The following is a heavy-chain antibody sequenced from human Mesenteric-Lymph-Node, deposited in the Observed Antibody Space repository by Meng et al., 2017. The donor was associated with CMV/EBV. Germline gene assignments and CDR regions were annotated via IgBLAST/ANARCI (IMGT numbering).Heavy chain of an antibody. CDR2: IYYSGST. CDR1: GDSISSSSYY. Sequence: SETLSLTCTVSGDSISSSSYYWGWIRQPPGKGLEWFGYIYYSGSTNYNPSLKSRVTISVDTSKNQFSLELSSVTAADTAVYYCASRAPAMVFDYWAQGTLVTVSS. J-gene: IGHJ4*02. V-gene: IGHV4-61*05. D-gene: IGHD5-18*01. CDR3: ASRAPAMVFDY.